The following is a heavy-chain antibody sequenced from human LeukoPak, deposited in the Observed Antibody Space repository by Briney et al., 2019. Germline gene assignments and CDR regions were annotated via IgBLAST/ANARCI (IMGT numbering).Heavy chain of an antibody. CDR2: ISAYNGNT. Sequence: ASVKVSCKASGYTFTSYGISWVRQAPGQGLEWMGWISAYNGNTNYAQKFQGRATMTRDTSISTAYMELSRLRSDDTAVYYCARGRNYDILTGYYIWGQGTMVTVSS. V-gene: IGHV1-18*01. CDR3: ARGRNYDILTGYYI. D-gene: IGHD3-9*01. CDR1: GYTFTSYG. J-gene: IGHJ3*02.